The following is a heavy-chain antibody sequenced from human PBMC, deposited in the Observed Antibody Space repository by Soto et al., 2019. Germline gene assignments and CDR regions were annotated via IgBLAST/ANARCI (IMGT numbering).Heavy chain of an antibody. V-gene: IGHV3-23*01. J-gene: IGHJ4*02. D-gene: IGHD6-13*01. CDR2: ISGTGRST. CDR3: ARFTAEVADLYSAY. CDR1: GFTFSTYT. Sequence: EVQLLESGGGLVQPGGSLRFSCEASGFTFSTYTMSWVRQAPGKGLEWVSGISGTGRSTFYADSVKGRFTISRDNSKNALYLRMNSLRVEDTALYYCARFTAEVADLYSAYWGQGTPVTVSS.